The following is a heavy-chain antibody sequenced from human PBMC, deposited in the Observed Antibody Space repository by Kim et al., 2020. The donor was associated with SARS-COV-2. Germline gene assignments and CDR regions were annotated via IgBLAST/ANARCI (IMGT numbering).Heavy chain of an antibody. J-gene: IGHJ3*02. D-gene: IGHD6-19*01. CDR3: ARPHSSGWADAFDI. V-gene: IGHV3-7*01. CDR1: GFTFSSYW. Sequence: GGSLRLSCAASGFTFSSYWMSWVRQAPGKGLEWVANIKQDGSEKYYVDSVKGRFTISRDNAKNSLYLQMNSLRAEDTAVYYCARPHSSGWADAFDIWGQGTMVTVSS. CDR2: IKQDGSEK.